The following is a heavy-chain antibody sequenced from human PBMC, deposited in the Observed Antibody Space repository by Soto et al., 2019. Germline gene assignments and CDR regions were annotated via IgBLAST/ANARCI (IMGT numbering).Heavy chain of an antibody. Sequence: QVQLVQSGAEVRKPGASVTVSCRSSGDSFNDYYIHWVRQAPGQGLEWMGWINPNSGVTNYAQKFQGWVSMARDPSIRTVYMQLSRLRSDDTAVYYSARESGGAMATLDYYYFYMDVWGTGTTVTVSS. CDR2: INPNSGVT. J-gene: IGHJ6*03. D-gene: IGHD5-18*01. CDR3: ARESGGAMATLDYYYFYMDV. V-gene: IGHV1-2*04. CDR1: GDSFNDYY.